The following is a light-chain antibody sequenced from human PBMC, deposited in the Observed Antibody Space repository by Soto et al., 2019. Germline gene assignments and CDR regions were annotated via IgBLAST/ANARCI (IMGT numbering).Light chain of an antibody. CDR3: QQYNNWPPFT. Sequence: EIVMTQSPATLSVSPGERATLSCRASQSVSNNLDWYQQKPGQAPRLLIYGASTMATGIPARFSGSGSGTEFTLTISSLQSEDFAVYYCQQYNNWPPFTFGPGTKVDIK. V-gene: IGKV3-15*01. J-gene: IGKJ3*01. CDR2: GAS. CDR1: QSVSNN.